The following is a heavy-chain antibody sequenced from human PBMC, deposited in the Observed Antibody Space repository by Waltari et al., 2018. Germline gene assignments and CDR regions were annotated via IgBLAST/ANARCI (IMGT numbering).Heavy chain of an antibody. V-gene: IGHV1-2*02. CDR1: GYTFTGYY. D-gene: IGHD6-19*01. Sequence: QVQLVQSGAEVKKPGASVKVSCKASGYTFTGYYMHWVRQAPGQGLEWMGWINPKSGGTDYAQKLQGRVTMTRDTSISTAYMELSRLRSDDTAVYYCARGPYSSGWYHFDYWGQGTLVTVSS. CDR2: INPKSGGT. CDR3: ARGPYSSGWYHFDY. J-gene: IGHJ4*02.